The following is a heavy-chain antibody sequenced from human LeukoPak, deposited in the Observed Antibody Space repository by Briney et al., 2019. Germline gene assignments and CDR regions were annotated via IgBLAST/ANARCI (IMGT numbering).Heavy chain of an antibody. CDR2: IYYSGST. J-gene: IGHJ4*02. CDR1: GGSISSSSYY. CDR3: ARTPASDFTFDY. V-gene: IGHV4-39*01. D-gene: IGHD3-3*01. Sequence: SETLSLTCTVSGGSISSSSYYWGWIRQPPGKGLEWIGSIYYSGSTYYNPSLKSRVTISADTSKNQFSLKLSSVTAADTAVYYCARTPASDFTFDYWGQGTLVTVSS.